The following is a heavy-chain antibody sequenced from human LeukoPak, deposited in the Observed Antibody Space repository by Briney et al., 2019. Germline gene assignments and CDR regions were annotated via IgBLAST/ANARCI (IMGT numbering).Heavy chain of an antibody. J-gene: IGHJ4*02. V-gene: IGHV3-33*08. CDR3: ARASYGDYFDY. CDR1: GFTFSSYA. Sequence: GGSLRLSCSASGFTFSSYAMHWVRQAPGKGLEWVAVIWYDGSNKYYADSVKGRFTISRDNSKNTLYLQMNSLRAEDTAVYYCARASYGDYFDYWGQGTLVTVSS. D-gene: IGHD4-17*01. CDR2: IWYDGSNK.